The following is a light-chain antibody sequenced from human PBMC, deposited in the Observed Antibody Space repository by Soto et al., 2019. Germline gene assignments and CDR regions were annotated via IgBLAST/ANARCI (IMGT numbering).Light chain of an antibody. CDR3: QQYNSYA. J-gene: IGKJ1*01. Sequence: DIQMNQSASTVPASVGDRVTITYRASQSITNWLAWYQQKPGKAPKLLIYHACTLQSGVPSRFSGSGSGTGFTLTISSLQLYDFATYYSQQYNSYAFRQGAKL. V-gene: IGKV1-5*01. CDR2: HAC. CDR1: QSITNW.